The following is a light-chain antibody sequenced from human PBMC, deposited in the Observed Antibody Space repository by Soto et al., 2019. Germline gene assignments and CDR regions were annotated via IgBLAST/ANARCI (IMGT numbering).Light chain of an antibody. CDR3: QQYNSYPWT. Sequence: DIQMTQSPSTLSASVGDRVTISCRASQSISQWLAWYQQRPGKAPKLLIYDATSLEGGVSSRFGGSGSGTEFTLTINSLQSDDLATYYCQQYNSYPWTFGQGTKVEIK. J-gene: IGKJ1*01. CDR2: DAT. V-gene: IGKV1-5*01. CDR1: QSISQW.